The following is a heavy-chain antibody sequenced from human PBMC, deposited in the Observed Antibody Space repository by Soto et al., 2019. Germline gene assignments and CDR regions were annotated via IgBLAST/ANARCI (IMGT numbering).Heavy chain of an antibody. CDR3: VRSGENCSSTSCYWDWFDP. CDR1: GGSISSGGYY. CDR2: IYYSGST. D-gene: IGHD2-2*01. V-gene: IGHV4-31*03. Sequence: SETLSLTCTVSGGSISSGGYYWSWIRQHPGKGLEWIGYIYYSGSTYYNQSLKNRVTISVDTSKNQLSMKLNSVTAAETAMYNCVRSGENCSSTSCYWDWFDPWGQGTLVTVSS. J-gene: IGHJ5*02.